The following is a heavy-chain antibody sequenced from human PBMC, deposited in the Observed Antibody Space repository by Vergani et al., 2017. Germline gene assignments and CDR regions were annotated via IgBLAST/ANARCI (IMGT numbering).Heavy chain of an antibody. V-gene: IGHV4-4*07. CDR2: IYTSGST. J-gene: IGHJ4*02. CDR3: ARSLVPGRYCGGDCYSPFDY. CDR1: GGSISSYY. D-gene: IGHD2-21*02. Sequence: QVQLQESGPGLVKPSETLSLTCTVSGGSISSYYWSWIRQPAGKGLEWIGRIYTSGSTNYNPSLKSRVTMSVDTSKNQFSLKLSSVTAADTAVYYCARSLVPGRYCGGDCYSPFDYWGQGTLVTVSS.